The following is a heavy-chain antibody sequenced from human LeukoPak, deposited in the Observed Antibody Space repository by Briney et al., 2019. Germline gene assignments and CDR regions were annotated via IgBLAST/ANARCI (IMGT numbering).Heavy chain of an antibody. Sequence: GGSLRLSCAASGFTFSSYGMHWVRQASGKGLEWVGRIRSKANSYATAYAASVKGRFTISRDDSKNTAYLQMNSLKTEDTAVYYCTRRDWNDLMDYWGQGTLVTVSS. D-gene: IGHD1-1*01. CDR1: GFTFSSYG. CDR3: TRRDWNDLMDY. J-gene: IGHJ4*02. V-gene: IGHV3-73*01. CDR2: IRSKANSYAT.